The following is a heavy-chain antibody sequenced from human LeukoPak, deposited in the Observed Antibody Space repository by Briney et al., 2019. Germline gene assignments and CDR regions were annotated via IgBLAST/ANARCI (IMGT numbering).Heavy chain of an antibody. CDR2: IYYSGST. CDR3: ARHSYNGGLRPFFDY. V-gene: IGHV4-39*01. J-gene: IGHJ4*02. D-gene: IGHD6-19*01. Sequence: SETLSLTCTVSGGSISSSSYYWGWIRQPPGKGLEWIGSIYYSGSTYYNPSLKSRVTISVDTSKNQFSLKLSSVTAADTAVYYCARHSYNGGLRPFFDYWGQGTLVTVSS. CDR1: GGSISSSSYY.